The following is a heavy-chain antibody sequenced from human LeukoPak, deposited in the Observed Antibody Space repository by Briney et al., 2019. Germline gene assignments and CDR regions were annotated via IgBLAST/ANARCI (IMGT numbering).Heavy chain of an antibody. J-gene: IGHJ4*02. CDR1: GFTFSSYS. Sequence: PGGSLRLSCAASGFTFSSYSMNWVRQAPGKGLEWVSSISSSSSYIYYADSVKGRFTISRDNAKNTLFLQMNSLRAEDTAVYYCARDTPGLGIDNWGQGTLVTVSS. CDR2: ISSSSSYI. CDR3: ARDTPGLGIDN. D-gene: IGHD7-27*01. V-gene: IGHV3-21*01.